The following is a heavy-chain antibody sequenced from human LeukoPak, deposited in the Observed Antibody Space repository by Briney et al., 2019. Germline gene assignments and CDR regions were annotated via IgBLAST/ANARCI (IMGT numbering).Heavy chain of an antibody. J-gene: IGHJ4*02. CDR2: INHSGST. CDR3: ARAVGSSGYYNY. D-gene: IGHD3-22*01. V-gene: IGHV4-34*01. Sequence: SETLSITCAVYGGSFSGYYWSWIRQPPGKGLEWIGEINHSGSTNYNPSLKSRVTTSVDTSKNQFSLKLSSVTAADTAVYYCARAVGSSGYYNYWGQGTLVTVSS. CDR1: GGSFSGYY.